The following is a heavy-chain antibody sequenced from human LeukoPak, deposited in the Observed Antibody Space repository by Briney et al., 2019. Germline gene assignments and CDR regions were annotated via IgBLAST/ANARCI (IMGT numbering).Heavy chain of an antibody. J-gene: IGHJ5*02. CDR1: GYSISSGFL. CDR2: IYRSGNT. D-gene: IGHD2-2*01. Sequence: PSETLSLTCAVSGYSISSGFLWGWIRQPPGKGLEWIGSIYRSGNTYYNPSLKSRITMSVDTSKNQFSLKLSSVTAADTAVYYCARDPRWLTPDCNSIGCYVNWFDPVGQGTLVTVSS. CDR3: ARDPRWLTPDCNSIGCYVNWFDP. V-gene: IGHV4-38-2*02.